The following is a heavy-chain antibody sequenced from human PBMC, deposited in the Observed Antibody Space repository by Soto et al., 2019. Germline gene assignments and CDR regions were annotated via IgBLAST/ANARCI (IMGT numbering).Heavy chain of an antibody. CDR2: ISPYSGNT. CDR3: AMVDNYVTPTPQDV. D-gene: IGHD3-16*01. J-gene: IGHJ6*02. CDR1: GYIFVNYG. V-gene: IGHV1-18*01. Sequence: QVQLVQSGDEVRRPGSSVKVSCKASGYIFVNYGIAWVRQAPGQGLEWMGWISPYSGNTRYASKVPGRLTMTTDTSTSTAYMDLGSLTSGDTAVYYWAMVDNYVTPTPQDVWGQGTTVTVSS.